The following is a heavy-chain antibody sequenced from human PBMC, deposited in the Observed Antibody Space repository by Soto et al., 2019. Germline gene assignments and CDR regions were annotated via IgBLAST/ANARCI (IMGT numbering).Heavy chain of an antibody. V-gene: IGHV1-69*01. J-gene: IGHJ2*01. D-gene: IGHD2-21*02. CDR1: GGTFSSYA. CDR2: IIPIFGTA. CDR3: ARGGIVVVTARLWYFDL. Sequence: GASVKVSCKDSGGTFSSYAISWVRQAHGPGLEWMGGIIPIFGTANYAQKFQGRVTITADESTSTAYMELSSLRSEDTAVYYCARGGIVVVTARLWYFDLWGRGTLVTVSS.